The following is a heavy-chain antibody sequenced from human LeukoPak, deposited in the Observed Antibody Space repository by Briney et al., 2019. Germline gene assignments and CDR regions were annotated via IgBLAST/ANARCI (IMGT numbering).Heavy chain of an antibody. V-gene: IGHV1-69*04. Sequence: SVKVSCKASGGTFSSCAISWVRQPPGQGREGVGRIISILGIANYAQKFQGRVTITVDKSTSTADMELSSLRSEDTAVYYCARGFSSSVAVPAVDAFDIWGQGKIVTVPS. CDR3: ARGFSSSVAVPAVDAFDI. J-gene: IGHJ3*02. CDR2: IISILGIA. D-gene: IGHD6-6*01. CDR1: GGTFSSCA.